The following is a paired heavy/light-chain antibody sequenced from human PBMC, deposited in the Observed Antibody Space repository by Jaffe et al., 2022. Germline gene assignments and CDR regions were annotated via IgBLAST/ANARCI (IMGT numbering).Heavy chain of an antibody. CDR2: IDWDDDK. Sequence: QVTLRESGPALVKPTQTLTLTCTFSGFSLSTSGMCVSWVRQPPGKALEWLALIDWDDDKYYSTSLKTRLTISKDTSKNQVVLTMTNMDPVDTATYYCARIVSLGSSGYYYFGAFDIWGQGTMVTVSS. CDR1: GFSLSTSGMC. V-gene: IGHV2-70*20. D-gene: IGHD3-22*01. J-gene: IGHJ3*02. CDR3: ARIVSLGSSGYYYFGAFDI.
Light chain of an antibody. CDR2: GNS. CDR1: SSNIGAGYD. Sequence: QSVLTQPPSVSGAPGQRVTISCTGSSSNIGAGYDVHWYQQLPGTAPKLLIYGNSNRPSGVPDRFSGSKSGTSASLAITGLQAEDEADYYCQSYDSSLSGVYVFGTGTKVTVL. J-gene: IGLJ1*01. V-gene: IGLV1-40*01. CDR3: QSYDSSLSGVYV.